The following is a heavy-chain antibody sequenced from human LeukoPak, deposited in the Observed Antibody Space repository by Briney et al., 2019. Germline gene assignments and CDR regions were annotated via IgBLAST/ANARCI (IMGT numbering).Heavy chain of an antibody. CDR2: IYHSGST. D-gene: IGHD2-2*01. V-gene: IGHV4-38-2*01. Sequence: PSGTLSLTCAVSGYSISSGYYWGWIRQPPGKGLEWIGSIYHSGSTYYNPSLKSRVTISVDTSKNQFSLKLSSVTAADTAVYYCARAGSVVPAATFDYWGQGTLVTVSS. CDR3: ARAGSVVPAATFDY. J-gene: IGHJ4*02. CDR1: GYSISSGYY.